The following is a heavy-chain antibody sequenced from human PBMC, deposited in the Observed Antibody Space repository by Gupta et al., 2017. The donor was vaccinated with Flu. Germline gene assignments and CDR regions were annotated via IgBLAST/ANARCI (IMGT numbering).Heavy chain of an antibody. CDR1: GFTLRSYW. J-gene: IGHJ3*02. V-gene: IGHV3-74*01. Sequence: EVYLVESGGELVQPGGSLRLSCAASGFTLRSYWMHWVRHGPGKGLVWVSSMNTDGSNTNYADSVKGRFTISRDNAKNTLYLQMNSLRVEDTAVYYCVRASRRTYYYDSSDLFDPFDIWGQGTMVTVSS. CDR2: MNTDGSNT. CDR3: VRASRRTYYYDSSDLFDPFDI. D-gene: IGHD3-22*01.